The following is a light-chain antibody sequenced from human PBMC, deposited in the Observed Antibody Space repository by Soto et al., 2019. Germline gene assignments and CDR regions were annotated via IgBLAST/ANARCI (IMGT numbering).Light chain of an antibody. J-gene: IGKJ2*01. CDR2: GAS. Sequence: EMVMTQSPATLSVSPGERATLSCRASQNLSRNLSWYQQQPGQATRLLIYGASTRATGIPARFSCSGSETDFTLTSSSLQSEYFAVYYCQQYDNWHHTFGQGTKLEIK. CDR3: QQYDNWHHT. V-gene: IGKV3-15*01. CDR1: QNLSRN.